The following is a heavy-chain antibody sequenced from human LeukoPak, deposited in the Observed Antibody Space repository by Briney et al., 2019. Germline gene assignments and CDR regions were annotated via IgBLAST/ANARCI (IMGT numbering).Heavy chain of an antibody. J-gene: IGHJ4*02. CDR1: GYTFTSYY. CDR2: INPNSGDT. V-gene: IGHV1-2*02. Sequence: ASVTVSCTASGYTFTSYYMHWVRQAPGQGLEWMGWINPNSGDTNYAQKFQGRVTMTRDTSISTAYMELSRLRSDDTAVYYCARDLLYGDYSFDFWGQGTLVTVSS. CDR3: ARDLLYGDYSFDF. D-gene: IGHD4-17*01.